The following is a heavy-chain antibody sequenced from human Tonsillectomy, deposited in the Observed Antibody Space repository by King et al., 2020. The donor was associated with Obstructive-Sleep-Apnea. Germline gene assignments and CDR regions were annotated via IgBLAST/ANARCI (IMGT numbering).Heavy chain of an antibody. Sequence: VQLVQSGGGLVKPGGSLRLSCAASGFTFSSYSMNWFRQAPGKGLEWVSSISSSSSYIYYADSVKGRLTISRDNAKNSLYLQMNSLRAEDTAVYYCARDEGSSGWYYFDYWGQGTLVTVSS. D-gene: IGHD6-19*01. J-gene: IGHJ4*02. V-gene: IGHV3-21*01. CDR3: ARDEGSSGWYYFDY. CDR2: ISSSSSYI. CDR1: GFTFSSYS.